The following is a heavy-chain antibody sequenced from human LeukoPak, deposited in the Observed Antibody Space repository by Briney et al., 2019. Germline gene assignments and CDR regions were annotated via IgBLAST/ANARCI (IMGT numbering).Heavy chain of an antibody. Sequence: ASVKVSCKASGYTFTGYYMHWVRQAPGQGLGWMGWINPNSGGTNYAQKFQGRVTMTRDTSISTAYMELSRLRSDDTAVYYCARVEQGRYSYYFDYWGQGTLVTVSS. CDR1: GYTFTGYY. CDR3: ARVEQGRYSYYFDY. V-gene: IGHV1-2*02. D-gene: IGHD3-16*02. J-gene: IGHJ4*02. CDR2: INPNSGGT.